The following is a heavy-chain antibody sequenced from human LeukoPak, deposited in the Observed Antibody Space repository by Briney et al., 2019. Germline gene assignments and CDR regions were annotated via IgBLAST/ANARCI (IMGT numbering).Heavy chain of an antibody. CDR1: GGSFSGYY. Sequence: SETLSLTCAVYGGSFSGYYWSWIRQPPGKGLEWIGEINHSGSTNYNPSLKSRVTISVDTSKNQFSLKLSSVTPADTAVYYCARFYYDRTLWGQGTLVTVSS. J-gene: IGHJ4*02. D-gene: IGHD3-22*01. CDR2: INHSGST. V-gene: IGHV4-34*01. CDR3: ARFYYDRTL.